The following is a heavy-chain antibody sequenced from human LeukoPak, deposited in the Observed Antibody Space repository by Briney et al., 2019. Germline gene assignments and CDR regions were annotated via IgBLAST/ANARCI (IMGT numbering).Heavy chain of an antibody. CDR3: AKAYSSGWYAVDY. J-gene: IGHJ4*02. CDR1: GFTFSSYG. D-gene: IGHD6-19*01. Sequence: GGSLRLSCALSGFTFSSYGMHWVRQAPGKGLEWVAVISYDGSNKYYADSVKGRFTISRDNSKNTLYLQMNSLRAEDTAVYYCAKAYSSGWYAVDYWGQGTLVTVSS. CDR2: ISYDGSNK. V-gene: IGHV3-30*18.